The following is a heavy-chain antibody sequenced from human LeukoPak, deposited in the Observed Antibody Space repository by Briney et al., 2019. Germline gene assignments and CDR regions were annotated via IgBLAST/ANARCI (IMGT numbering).Heavy chain of an antibody. CDR3: AREGGYDSGYFADYLDP. D-gene: IGHD3-22*01. J-gene: IGHJ5*02. V-gene: IGHV3-30-3*01. Sequence: GGSLRHSCVASEFRLTDYALHWVRQAPGKGLEWVAVSSHDGSDKKVADAVKGRFTISRDNSKNMVYLQMSSLTTEDTAMYYCAREGGYDSGYFADYLDPWGQGTLVIVSS. CDR1: EFRLTDYA. CDR2: SSHDGSDK.